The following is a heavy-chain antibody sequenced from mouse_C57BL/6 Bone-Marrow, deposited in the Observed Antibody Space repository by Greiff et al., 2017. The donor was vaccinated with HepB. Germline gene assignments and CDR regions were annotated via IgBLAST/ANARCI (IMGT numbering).Heavy chain of an antibody. Sequence: VQLQQPGAELVKPGASVKLSCKASGYTFTSYWMHWVKQRPGQGLEWIGMIHPNSGSTNYNEKFKSKATLTVDKSSSTAYMQLSSLTSEDSAVYYCARYPETTVVATDYWGQGTTLTVSS. D-gene: IGHD1-1*01. CDR3: ARYPETTVVATDY. CDR2: IHPNSGST. V-gene: IGHV1-64*01. CDR1: GYTFTSYW. J-gene: IGHJ2*01.